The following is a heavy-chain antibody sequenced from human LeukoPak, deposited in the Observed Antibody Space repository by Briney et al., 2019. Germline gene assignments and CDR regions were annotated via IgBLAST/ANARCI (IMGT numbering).Heavy chain of an antibody. V-gene: IGHV4-39*01. J-gene: IGHJ4*02. Sequence: SETLSLTCTVSGGSISSSSYYWGWIRQPPGKGLEWIGSIYYSGGTYYNPSLKSRVTISVDTSKNQFSLKLSSVTAADTAVYYCARQSSSSWYGNEGLDYWGQGTLVTVSS. CDR1: GGSISSSSYY. CDR2: IYYSGGT. CDR3: ARQSSSSWYGNEGLDY. D-gene: IGHD6-13*01.